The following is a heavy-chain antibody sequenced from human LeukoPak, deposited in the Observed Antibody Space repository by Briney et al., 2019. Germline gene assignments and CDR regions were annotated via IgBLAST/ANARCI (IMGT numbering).Heavy chain of an antibody. Sequence: PVKVSCKDSRGTFSSYAISWVRQAPGQGLEWMGGIIPIFGTANYAQKFQGRVTITADESTSTAYMELSSLRSEDTAVYYCARDGELGGQTPFDPWGQGTLVTVSS. D-gene: IGHD3-10*01. J-gene: IGHJ5*02. CDR3: ARDGELGGQTPFDP. CDR1: RGTFSSYA. CDR2: IIPIFGTA. V-gene: IGHV1-69*13.